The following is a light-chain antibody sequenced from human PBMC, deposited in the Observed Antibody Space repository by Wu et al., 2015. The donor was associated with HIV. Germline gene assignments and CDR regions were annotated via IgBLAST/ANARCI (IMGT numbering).Light chain of an antibody. Sequence: EIVMTQSPATLSVSPGERVTLSCRASQSVSSDLAWYQQRPGQAPRLVIYGASTRATGVSTRFSGSGSGTEFSLTISSLQSEDFAFYHCQQYITWPTFGQGSQVEIK. CDR3: QQYITWPT. V-gene: IGKV3-15*01. CDR2: GAS. J-gene: IGKJ1*01. CDR1: QSVSSD.